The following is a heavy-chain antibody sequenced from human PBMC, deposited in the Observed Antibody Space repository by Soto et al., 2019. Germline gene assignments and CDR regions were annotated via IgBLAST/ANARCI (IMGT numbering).Heavy chain of an antibody. CDR1: GYTFTSDG. V-gene: IGHV1-18*01. D-gene: IGHD4-17*01. J-gene: IGHJ1*01. Sequence: QVQLMQSGAEVKKPGASVKVSCKASGYTFTSDGISWVRQAPGQVLEWMGWISPLTAHAKYSQKPQCRVTMNTDTSTSTAYMEMRSLRSDDTAMDYLARDSGARPEDFHDWGQGTLVTVSS. CDR3: ARDSGARPEDFHD. CDR2: ISPLTAHA.